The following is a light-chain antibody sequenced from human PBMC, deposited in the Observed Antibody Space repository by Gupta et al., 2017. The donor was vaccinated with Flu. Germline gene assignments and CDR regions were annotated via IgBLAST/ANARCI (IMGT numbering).Light chain of an antibody. V-gene: IGLV2-14*01. CDR2: EVS. J-gene: IGLJ3*02. Sequence: QSALTQPASVSGSPGQSITISCTGTSSDFGRYNYVSWFQQYPGKAPKLMIYEVSNWPSGVSNRFSGSKSGNTASLTISGLQAEDEADYYCSSFTSSLTWVFGGGTKLTVL. CDR3: SSFTSSLTWV. CDR1: SSDFGRYNY.